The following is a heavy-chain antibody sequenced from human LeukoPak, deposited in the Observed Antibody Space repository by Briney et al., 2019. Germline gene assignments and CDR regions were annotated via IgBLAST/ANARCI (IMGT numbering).Heavy chain of an antibody. Sequence: PGGSLRLSCAASGFTFSNYWMHWVRQAPGKGLVWVSRISNDASSTTYADSVKGRFTISRDNAKNSLYLQMNSLRAEDTAVYYCAIGRNWFDPWGQGTLVTVSS. J-gene: IGHJ5*02. V-gene: IGHV3-74*01. CDR1: GFTFSNYW. CDR3: AIGRNWFDP. CDR2: ISNDASST.